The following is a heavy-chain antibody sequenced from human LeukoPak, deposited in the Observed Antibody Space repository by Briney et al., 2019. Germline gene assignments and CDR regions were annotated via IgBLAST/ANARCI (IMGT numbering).Heavy chain of an antibody. CDR3: TTARIGY. J-gene: IGHJ4*02. CDR2: IKTKPDGGTT. CDR1: GFTFTDAW. Sequence: GGSLRLSCIISGFTFTDAWMSWVRQAPGKGLEWIARIKTKPDGGTTDYAAPVEGRFAISRDDSKNTLYLQMNSLKTEDTGVYYCTTARIGYWGQGTLVTVSS. V-gene: IGHV3-15*01.